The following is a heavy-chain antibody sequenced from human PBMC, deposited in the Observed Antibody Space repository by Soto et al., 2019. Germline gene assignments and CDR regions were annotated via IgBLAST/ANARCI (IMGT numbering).Heavy chain of an antibody. J-gene: IGHJ6*02. CDR2: LHSDGSTT. CDR1: GFIFSSYW. Sequence: GGSLRLSCAASGFIFSSYWMHWVRQAPGKGLVWVSRLHSDGSTTTYADSVKGRFTISRDNAKNTLYLQMNSLRAEDTAVYYCARELPTTIRGGYYYSYGMDVWGQGATVTVSS. CDR3: ARELPTTIRGGYYYSYGMDV. V-gene: IGHV3-74*03. D-gene: IGHD2-2*02.